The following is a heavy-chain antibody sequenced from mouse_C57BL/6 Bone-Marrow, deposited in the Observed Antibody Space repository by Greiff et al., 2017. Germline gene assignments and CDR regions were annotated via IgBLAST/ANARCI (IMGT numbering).Heavy chain of an antibody. CDR2: INPGSGGT. CDR1: GYAFTNYL. J-gene: IGHJ2*01. D-gene: IGHD1-1*01. V-gene: IGHV1-54*01. CDR3: ARSYGSGFDY. Sequence: VQLQQSGAELVRPGTSVKVSCKASGYAFTNYLIEWVKQRPGQGLEWIGVINPGSGGTNYNEKFKGKATLTADKSSSTAYMQLSSLTSEDSAVYFCARSYGSGFDYWGQGTTLTVSA.